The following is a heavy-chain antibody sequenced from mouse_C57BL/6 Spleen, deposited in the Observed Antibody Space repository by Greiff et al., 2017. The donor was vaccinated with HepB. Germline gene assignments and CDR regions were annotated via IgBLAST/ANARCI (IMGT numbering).Heavy chain of an antibody. CDR2: IDPETGGT. D-gene: IGHD2-1*01. CDR3: TRRGGNYAYAMDY. J-gene: IGHJ4*01. CDR1: GYTFTDYE. V-gene: IGHV1-15*01. Sequence: QVQLQQSGAELVRPGASVTLSCKASGYTFTDYEMHWVKQTPVHGLEWIGAIDPETGGTAYNQKFKGKAILTADKSSSTAYMELRSLTSEDSAVYYCTRRGGNYAYAMDYWGQGTSVTVSP.